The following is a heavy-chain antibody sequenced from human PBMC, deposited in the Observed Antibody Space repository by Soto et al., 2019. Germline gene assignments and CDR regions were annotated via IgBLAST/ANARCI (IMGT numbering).Heavy chain of an antibody. Sequence: GASVKVSCKASGGTFSSYAISWVRQAPGQGLEWMGGIIPIFGTANYAQKFQGRVTITADESTSTAYLELSSLRSEDTAVYYCARGIRYFDWLSTFDYGGQGTLVNVSS. J-gene: IGHJ4*02. D-gene: IGHD3-9*01. CDR3: ARGIRYFDWLSTFDY. V-gene: IGHV1-69*13. CDR1: GGTFSSYA. CDR2: IIPIFGTA.